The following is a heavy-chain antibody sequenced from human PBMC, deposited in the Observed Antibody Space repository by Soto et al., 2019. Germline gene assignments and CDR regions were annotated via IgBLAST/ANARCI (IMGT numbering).Heavy chain of an antibody. CDR1: GYTFTGYY. CDR3: ALSSRRYCSGGSCSPYGMDG. J-gene: IGHJ6*02. V-gene: IGHV1-2*04. Sequence: QVQLVQSGAEVKKPGASVKVSCKASGYTFTGYYMHWVRQAPGQGLEWMGWINPHSGGTNYAQKFQGWVTMTRDTSISTAYMELSRLRSDDTALYYCALSSRRYCSGGSCSPYGMDGWGQVTTVTVSS. D-gene: IGHD2-15*01. CDR2: INPHSGGT.